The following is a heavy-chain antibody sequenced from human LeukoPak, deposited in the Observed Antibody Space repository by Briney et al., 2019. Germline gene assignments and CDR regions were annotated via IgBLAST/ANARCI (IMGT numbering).Heavy chain of an antibody. Sequence: SETLFLTCTVSGGSISSYYWSWIRQPPGKGLEWIGYIYYSGSTNYNPSLKSRVTISVDTSKNQFSLKLSSVTAADTAVYYCARRTYYYDSWGQGTLVTVSS. J-gene: IGHJ4*02. D-gene: IGHD3-22*01. CDR2: IYYSGST. CDR3: ARRTYYYDS. CDR1: GGSISSYY. V-gene: IGHV4-59*08.